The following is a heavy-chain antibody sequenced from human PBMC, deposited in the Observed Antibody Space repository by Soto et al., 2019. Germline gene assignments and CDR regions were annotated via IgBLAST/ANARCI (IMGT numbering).Heavy chain of an antibody. CDR3: AHSIWLGEGGGGGFDY. D-gene: IGHD3-10*01. Sequence: QITLKESGPTLVKPTQTLTLTCTFSGFSLSTSGVGVGWIRQPPGKALEWLALIYWDDDKRYSPSLKSRLTLPKDPSKTRWVLKMPTMDRVNTATYSCAHSIWLGEGGGGGFDYWGQGTLVTVSS. J-gene: IGHJ4*02. CDR1: GFSLSTSGVG. CDR2: IYWDDDK. V-gene: IGHV2-5*02.